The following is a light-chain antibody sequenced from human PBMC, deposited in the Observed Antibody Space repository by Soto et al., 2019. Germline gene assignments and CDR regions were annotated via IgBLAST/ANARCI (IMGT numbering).Light chain of an antibody. CDR1: QDIRNN. CDR3: LQQNNYPRVT. CDR2: AAS. J-gene: IGKJ1*01. V-gene: IGKV1-17*01. Sequence: DLQMTQSPSSLSASVGDRVTITCRASQDIRNNLGWYQHKPGKAPKRLIYAASNLQSGVPSRFSGSGSGTEFTLTISSLQPEDFATYYYLQQNNYPRVTFGQGTKVEIK.